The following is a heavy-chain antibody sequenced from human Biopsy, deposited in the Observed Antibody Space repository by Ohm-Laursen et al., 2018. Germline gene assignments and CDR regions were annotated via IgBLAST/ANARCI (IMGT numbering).Heavy chain of an antibody. Sequence: GTLSLTCPVSGGSISSYYWSWIRQPPGKGLEWIGYIYYTGSTNYNPSLKSRATISVDRSMNHLSLRLTSVAAADTAVNYCARHAPSYSGSYWRYFDLWGRGTLVTVSS. D-gene: IGHD1-26*01. J-gene: IGHJ2*01. CDR1: GGSISSYY. CDR3: ARHAPSYSGSYWRYFDL. CDR2: IYYTGST. V-gene: IGHV4-59*08.